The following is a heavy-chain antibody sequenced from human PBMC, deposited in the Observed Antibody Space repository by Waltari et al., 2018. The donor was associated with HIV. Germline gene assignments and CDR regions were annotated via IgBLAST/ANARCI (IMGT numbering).Heavy chain of an antibody. D-gene: IGHD4-17*01. CDR3: ARFFPTATTTVWYLDL. J-gene: IGHJ2*01. CDR2: FTSSHGDT. V-gene: IGHV1-18*01. Sequence: QVHLVQSGAELKKTGASVKLSCKASGYTFTNFGINWVRQAPGQGLEWMGWFTSSHGDTKYAQTSQNRVTMTTDTSTSTAYMELRSLRSDDTAVYYGARFFPTATTTVWYLDLWGPGTLVSMSS. CDR1: GYTFTNFG.